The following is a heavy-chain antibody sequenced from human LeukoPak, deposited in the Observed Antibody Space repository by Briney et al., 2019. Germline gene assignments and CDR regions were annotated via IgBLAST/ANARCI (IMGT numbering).Heavy chain of an antibody. CDR1: GLTFSNYE. CDR2: ISSSGSTV. CDR3: ARTYGGFGY. D-gene: IGHD4-23*01. V-gene: IGHV3-48*03. J-gene: IGHJ4*02. Sequence: PGGSLRLSCAASGLTFSNYEMNWVRQAPGKGLEWVSYISSSGSTVYYADSVKGRFTVSRDNAKNSLYLQMNSLRAEDAAVYYCARTYGGFGYWGQGTLVTVSS.